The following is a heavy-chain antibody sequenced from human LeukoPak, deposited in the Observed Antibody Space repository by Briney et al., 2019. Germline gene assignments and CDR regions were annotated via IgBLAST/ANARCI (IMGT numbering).Heavy chain of an antibody. J-gene: IGHJ3*02. CDR2: IYTSGST. Sequence: SETLSLTCTVSGGSISSYYWSWIRQPAGKGLEWIGRIYTSGSTNYNPSLKSRVTMSVDTSKNQFSLKLSSVTAADTAVYCCARFLTIFGVVPGIFAFDIWGQGTMVTVSS. CDR1: GGSISSYY. V-gene: IGHV4-4*07. CDR3: ARFLTIFGVVPGIFAFDI. D-gene: IGHD3-3*01.